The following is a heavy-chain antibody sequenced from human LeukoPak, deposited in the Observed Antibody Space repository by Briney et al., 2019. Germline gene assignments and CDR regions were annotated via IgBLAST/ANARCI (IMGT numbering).Heavy chain of an antibody. CDR1: GFTFSSYA. D-gene: IGHD6-6*01. CDR3: ASIPAAAPGSPFDY. V-gene: IGHV3-30-3*01. J-gene: IGHJ4*02. Sequence: GRSLRLSCAASGFTFSSYAMHWVRQAPGKGLEWVAVISYDGSNKYYADSVKGRFTISRDNSKNTLYLQMNSLRAEDTAVYYCASIPAAAPGSPFDYWGQGTLVTVSS. CDR2: ISYDGSNK.